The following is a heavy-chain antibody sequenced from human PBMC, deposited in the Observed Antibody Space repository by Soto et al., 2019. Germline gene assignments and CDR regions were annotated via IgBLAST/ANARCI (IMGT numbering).Heavy chain of an antibody. CDR1: GGSISNYY. CDR2: IYYSGST. Sequence: PSETLSLTCTVSGGSISNYYWSWIRQPPGKGLEWIGYIYYSGSTNYNPSLKSRVTISVDTSKNQLSLKLSSVTAADTAVYYCARRYGYYFDYWGQGTLVT. D-gene: IGHD4-17*01. J-gene: IGHJ4*02. V-gene: IGHV4-59*08. CDR3: ARRYGYYFDY.